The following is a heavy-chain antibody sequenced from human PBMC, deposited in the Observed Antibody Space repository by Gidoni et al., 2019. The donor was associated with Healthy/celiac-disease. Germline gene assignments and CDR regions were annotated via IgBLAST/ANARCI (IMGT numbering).Heavy chain of an antibody. CDR1: GSTFSSYS. D-gene: IGHD2-21*02. CDR3: ARQYCGGDCYFDY. CDR2: ISSSSSYI. J-gene: IGHJ4*02. V-gene: IGHV3-21*01. Sequence: EVQLVESGGGLVKPGGSLRLSCAAPGSTFSSYSMNWVRQAPGKGLEWVSSISSSSSYIYYADSVKGRFTISRDNAKNSLYLQMNSLRAEDTAVYYCARQYCGGDCYFDYWGQGTLVTVSS.